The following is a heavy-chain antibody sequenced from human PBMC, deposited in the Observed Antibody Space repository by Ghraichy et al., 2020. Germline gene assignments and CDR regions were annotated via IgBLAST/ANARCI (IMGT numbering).Heavy chain of an antibody. CDR1: GFTFSNFW. CDR3: ARVVWSSVDY. CDR2: MKQDGSET. J-gene: IGHJ4*02. D-gene: IGHD3-3*01. V-gene: IGHV3-7*01. Sequence: TLSLTCAASGFTFSNFWMTWVRQTPGKGLEWVANMKQDGSETYYVDSVKGRFTISRDNAKNSLYLQMNSLRVEDTAVYYGARVVWSSVDYWGQGTLVTVSS.